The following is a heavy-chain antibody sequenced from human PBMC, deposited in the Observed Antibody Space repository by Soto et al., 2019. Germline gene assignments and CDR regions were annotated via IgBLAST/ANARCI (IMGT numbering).Heavy chain of an antibody. D-gene: IGHD3-22*01. CDR3: ARGDSSWACVDY. V-gene: IGHV4-31*03. J-gene: IGHJ4*02. CDR2: IYYSGST. CDR1: GGSISSGTYY. Sequence: SETLSLTCTVSGGSISSGTYYWTWIRQQPGKGLEWIGNIYYSGSTYYSPSLTSRATISADTSKNQFSLRLSSVTAADTAVYYCARGDSSWACVDYWGQGTLVTVSS.